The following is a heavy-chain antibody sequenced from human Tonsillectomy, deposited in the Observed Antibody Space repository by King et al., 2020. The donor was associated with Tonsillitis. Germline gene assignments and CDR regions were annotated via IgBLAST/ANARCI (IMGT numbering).Heavy chain of an antibody. CDR1: GFTFGDYA. Sequence: VQLVQSGGGLVQPGRSLRLSCTASGFTFGDYAMSWVRQAPGKGLEWGGFIRSKAYGGTTEYAASVKGRFTISRDDSKSIAYLQMNSLKTEDTAGYYCTRVRYGGNSYFDYWGQGTLVTVSS. D-gene: IGHD4-23*01. CDR2: IRSKAYGGTT. CDR3: TRVRYGGNSYFDY. J-gene: IGHJ4*02. V-gene: IGHV3-49*04.